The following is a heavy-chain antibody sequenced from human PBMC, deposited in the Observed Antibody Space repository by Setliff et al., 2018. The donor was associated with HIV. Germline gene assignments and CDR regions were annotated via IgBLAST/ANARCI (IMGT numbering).Heavy chain of an antibody. Sequence: PGGSLRLSCAASGFTFSSYEMNWVRQAPGKGLEWVANIKQDGSEKYYVDSVKGRFTISRDNAKNTLYLQMNSLRAEDTAVYYCARDRAFLEWLFGYFDYWGQGTLVTVSS. CDR2: IKQDGSEK. CDR1: GFTFSSYE. CDR3: ARDRAFLEWLFGYFDY. D-gene: IGHD3-3*01. V-gene: IGHV3-7*01. J-gene: IGHJ4*02.